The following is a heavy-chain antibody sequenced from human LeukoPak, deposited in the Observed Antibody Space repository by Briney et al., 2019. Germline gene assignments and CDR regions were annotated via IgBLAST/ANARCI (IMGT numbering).Heavy chain of an antibody. Sequence: GGSLRLSCAASGFSFSMYSMSWIRQAPGKGLEWVSVISDNGAVTFYGDSVKGRFTISRDNSKNTLYLQMSSLRVEDTAVYYYARKYASGTYPLDYWGQGTLVTVSS. J-gene: IGHJ4*02. CDR2: ISDNGAVT. D-gene: IGHD3-10*01. CDR3: ARKYASGTYPLDY. V-gene: IGHV3-23*01. CDR1: GFSFSMYS.